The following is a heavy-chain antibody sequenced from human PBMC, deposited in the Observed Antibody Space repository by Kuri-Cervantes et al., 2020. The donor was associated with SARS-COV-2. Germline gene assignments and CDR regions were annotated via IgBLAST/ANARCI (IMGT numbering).Heavy chain of an antibody. D-gene: IGHD6-13*01. CDR2: IYYSGST. CDR1: GGSISSSSYY. CDR3: ARHEYSSSWVDY. J-gene: IGHJ4*02. Sequence: ESLKISCTVSGGSISSSSYYWGWIRQPPGKGLERIGSIYYSGSTYYNPSLKSRVTISVDTSKNQFSLKLSSVTAADTAVYYCARHEYSSSWVDYWGQGTLVTVSS. V-gene: IGHV4-39*01.